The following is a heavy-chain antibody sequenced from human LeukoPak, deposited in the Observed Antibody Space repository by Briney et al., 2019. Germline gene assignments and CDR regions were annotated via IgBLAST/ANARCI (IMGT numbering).Heavy chain of an antibody. Sequence: SETLSLTCTVSGGSLHNYYWSWIRQPPGKGLEWIGYIDYSGSTNYNPSLKSRVTISVDTSQNQFSLKLSSVTAADKAVYYCARSCRILDIVATIRARLGGNGFDIWGQGTMVTVSS. J-gene: IGHJ3*02. D-gene: IGHD5-12*01. CDR2: IDYSGST. CDR3: ARSCRILDIVATIRARLGGNGFDI. V-gene: IGHV4-59*12. CDR1: GGSLHNYY.